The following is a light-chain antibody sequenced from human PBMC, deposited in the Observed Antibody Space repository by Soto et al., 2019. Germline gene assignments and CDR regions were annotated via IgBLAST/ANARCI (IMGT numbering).Light chain of an antibody. V-gene: IGKV2-28*01. CDR3: MQALQTPST. CDR2: LGS. Sequence: DIVMTQSPDSLAVSLGERATINCKSSQSVLYSSNNKNYLAWYLQKPGQSPQLLIYLGSNRASGVPDRFSGSGSGTDFTLKISRVEAEDVGVYYCMQALQTPSTFGQGTRLEIK. CDR1: QSVLYSSNNKNY. J-gene: IGKJ5*01.